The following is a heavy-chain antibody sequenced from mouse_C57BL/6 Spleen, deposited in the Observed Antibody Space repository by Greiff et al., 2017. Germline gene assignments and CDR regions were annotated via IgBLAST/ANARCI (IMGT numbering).Heavy chain of an antibody. CDR3: ARQDYSNYLGYAMDY. CDR2: ISSGGSYT. J-gene: IGHJ4*01. CDR1: GFTFSSYG. Sequence: EVQRVESGGDLVKPGGSLKLSCAASGFTFSSYGMSWVRQTPDKRLEWVATISSGGSYTYYPDSVKGRFTISRDNAKNTLYLQMSSLKSEDTAMYYCARQDYSNYLGYAMDYWGQGTSVTVSS. D-gene: IGHD2-5*01. V-gene: IGHV5-6*01.